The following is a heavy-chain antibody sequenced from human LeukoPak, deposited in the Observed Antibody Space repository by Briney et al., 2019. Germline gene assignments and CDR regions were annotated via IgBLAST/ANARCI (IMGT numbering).Heavy chain of an antibody. CDR2: ISWNSGSI. Sequence: PGRSLRLSCAASGFTSDDYAMHWVRQAPGKGLEWVSGISWNSGSIGYADSVKGRFTISRDNAKNSLYLQMNSLRAEDTALYYCAKDNFGDSGSYYDYWGQGTLVTVSS. J-gene: IGHJ4*02. CDR1: GFTSDDYA. CDR3: AKDNFGDSGSYYDY. D-gene: IGHD1-26*01. V-gene: IGHV3-9*02.